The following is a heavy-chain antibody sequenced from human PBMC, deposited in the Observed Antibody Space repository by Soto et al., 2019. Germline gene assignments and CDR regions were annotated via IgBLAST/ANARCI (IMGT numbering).Heavy chain of an antibody. CDR3: ARGRALVTVGGEYNWFDP. V-gene: IGHV4-61*01. CDR1: GGSVSSGSYY. CDR2: IYYSGST. J-gene: IGHJ5*02. D-gene: IGHD2-21*02. Sequence: QVQLQESGPGLVKPSETLSLTCTVSGGSVSSGSYYWSWIRQPPGKGLEWIGYIYYSGSTNYNPPLKSRVTISVDTSKNQFSLKLSSVTAADTAVYYCARGRALVTVGGEYNWFDPWGQGTLVTVSS.